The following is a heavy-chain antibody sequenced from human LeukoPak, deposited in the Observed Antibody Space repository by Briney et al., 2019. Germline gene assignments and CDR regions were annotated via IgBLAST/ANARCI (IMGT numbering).Heavy chain of an antibody. D-gene: IGHD2-15*01. CDR1: WYTFSGSA. CDR2: IRSKANSYAT. Sequence: GGSLRLSCAASWYTFSGSALHWVGQACGKGLEWVGRIRSKANSYATAYAASVKGRFTISRDDSKNTAYLQMNSLKTEDTAVYYCTSLGSGLLLRWGQGSLVTVSS. J-gene: IGHJ4*02. V-gene: IGHV3-73*01. CDR3: TSLGSGLLLR.